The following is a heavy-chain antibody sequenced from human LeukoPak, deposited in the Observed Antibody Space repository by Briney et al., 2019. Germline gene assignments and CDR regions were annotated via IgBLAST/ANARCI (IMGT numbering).Heavy chain of an antibody. J-gene: IGHJ4*02. CDR3: VRASYGDLLDY. CDR1: GFTFSRYA. D-gene: IGHD4-17*01. V-gene: IGHV3-30*04. CDR2: ISYDGGNK. Sequence: GGSLRLSCAASGFTFSRYAVHWVRQAPGKGLEWVAVISYDGGNKYYADSVTGRFTISRDNSKNTLFLQMNSLRTEDTAVYYCVRASYGDLLDYWGQGTLVAVSS.